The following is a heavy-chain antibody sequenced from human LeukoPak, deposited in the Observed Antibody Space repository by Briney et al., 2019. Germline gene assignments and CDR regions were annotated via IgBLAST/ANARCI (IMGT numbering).Heavy chain of an antibody. CDR3: ARVVVPAKDYYYMDV. V-gene: IGHV4-4*07. D-gene: IGHD2-2*01. CDR1: GGSISSYY. CDR2: IYTSGST. Sequence: SEALSLTCTVSGGSISSYYWSWIRQPAGKGLEWIGRIYTSGSTNYNPSLKSRVTMSVDTSKNQFSLKLSSVTAADTAVYYCARVVVPAKDYYYMDVWGKGTTVTVSS. J-gene: IGHJ6*03.